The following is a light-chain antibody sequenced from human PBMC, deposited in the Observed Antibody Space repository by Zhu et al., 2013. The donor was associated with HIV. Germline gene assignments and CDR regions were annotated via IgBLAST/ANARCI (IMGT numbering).Light chain of an antibody. CDR1: EAISTW. J-gene: IGKJ2*01. Sequence: DIQLTQSPSTLSASLGDRVTITCRASEAISTWLAWYQQKPGKAPRLLIFDASRLASGVPSRFIGSGSGTEFTLTITSLQPDDFALYYCQQYKTYCAFGQGTQLEIK. CDR3: QQYKTYCA. CDR2: DAS. V-gene: IGKV1-5*01.